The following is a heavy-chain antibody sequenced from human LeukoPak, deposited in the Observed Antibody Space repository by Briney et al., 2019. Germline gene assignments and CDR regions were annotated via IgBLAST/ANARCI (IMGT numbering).Heavy chain of an antibody. CDR2: IWYDGSNK. V-gene: IGHV3-33*01. D-gene: IGHD6-13*01. J-gene: IGHJ4*02. CDR1: GFTFSSYS. Sequence: GRSLRLSCAATGFTFSSYSMHWVRQAPGKGLERVAVIWYDGSNKHYADSVKGRFTISRDNSKNTLYLQMNSLRAEDTAVYYCARGRIAADGGHYFDYWGQGTLVTVSS. CDR3: ARGRIAADGGHYFDY.